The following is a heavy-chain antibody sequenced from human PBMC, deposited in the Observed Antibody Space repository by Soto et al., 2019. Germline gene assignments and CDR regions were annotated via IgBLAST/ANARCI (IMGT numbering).Heavy chain of an antibody. CDR3: ARDLTTWESH. Sequence: EVQLVESGGDLVQPGGSLRLSCVASGFTFGSYWMNWVRQAPGKGLEWVANIKEDGSEKYYVDSVKGRFTISRDNAQNSLYLQMNSLRPEDTAVYYCARDLTTWESHWGQGTLVTVSS. V-gene: IGHV3-7*05. CDR2: IKEDGSEK. J-gene: IGHJ4*02. CDR1: GFTFGSYW. D-gene: IGHD4-17*01.